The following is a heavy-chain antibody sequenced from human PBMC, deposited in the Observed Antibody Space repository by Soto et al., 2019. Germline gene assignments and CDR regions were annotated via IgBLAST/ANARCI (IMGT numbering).Heavy chain of an antibody. CDR2: TMPVCNTA. CDR1: GGTLSDHG. V-gene: IGHV1-69*06. CDR3: ARGVYGSGNYYTGSSAFDI. J-gene: IGHJ3*02. Sequence: QVQLEQSGAEVKKPGSSVKISCKASGGTLSDHGVSWLRQAPGQGLDWVGGTMPVCNTAKYEPTFQGRVPIAAAKSTNIASMELGSLRSDDTAFYYCARGVYGSGNYYTGSSAFDIWGQGTLVIVSS. D-gene: IGHD3-10*01.